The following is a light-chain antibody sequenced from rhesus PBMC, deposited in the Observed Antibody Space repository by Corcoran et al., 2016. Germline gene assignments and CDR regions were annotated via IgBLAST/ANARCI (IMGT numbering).Light chain of an antibody. CDR2: LGS. V-gene: IGKV2-78*01. CDR3: MQTLQTPRT. J-gene: IGKJ1*01. CDR1: QSLLDSDGYTL. Sequence: DIVMTQTPLSLPVSPGEPASISCRSSQSLLDSDGYTLLHCYLQKPGQSPQLLIYLGSNRASGVPERFSGSGSGTVFTLKISRVEAEDVGVYYCMQTLQTPRTFGQGTKVEIK.